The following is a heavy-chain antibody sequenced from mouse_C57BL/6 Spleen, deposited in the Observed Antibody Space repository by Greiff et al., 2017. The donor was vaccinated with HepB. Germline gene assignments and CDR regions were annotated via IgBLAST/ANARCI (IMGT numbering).Heavy chain of an antibody. CDR3: ARHSVYSNYEGDYFDY. V-gene: IGHV2-6-1*01. D-gene: IGHD2-5*01. Sequence: VKLMESGPGLVAPSQSLSITCTVSGFSLTSYGVHWVRQPPGKGLEWLVVIWSDGSTTYNSALKSRLSISKDNSKSQVFLKMNSLQTDDTAMYYCARHSVYSNYEGDYFDYWGQGTTLTVSS. J-gene: IGHJ2*01. CDR2: IWSDGST. CDR1: GFSLTSYG.